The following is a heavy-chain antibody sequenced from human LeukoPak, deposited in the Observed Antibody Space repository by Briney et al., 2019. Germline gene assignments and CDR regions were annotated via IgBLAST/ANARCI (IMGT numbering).Heavy chain of an antibody. CDR3: ARASAHSSSFDY. CDR1: GGSISSYY. J-gene: IGHJ4*02. D-gene: IGHD6-19*01. Sequence: SETLSLTCTVSGGSISSYYWSWIRQPPGEGLEWVGYIYYSGSTNYNPSLKSRVTISVDTSKNQFSLKLSSVTAADTAVYYCARASAHSSSFDYWGQGTLVTVSS. V-gene: IGHV4-59*01. CDR2: IYYSGST.